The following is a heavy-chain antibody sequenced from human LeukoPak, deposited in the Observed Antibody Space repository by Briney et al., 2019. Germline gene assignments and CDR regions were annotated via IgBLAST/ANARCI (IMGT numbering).Heavy chain of an antibody. CDR1: GFTFSSYW. J-gene: IGHJ4*02. D-gene: IGHD3-16*02. Sequence: GGSLRLSCAASGFTFSSYWMSWVRQAPGKGLEWVANIKQDGSEKYYVDSVKGRFTISRDNAKNSLYLQMNSLRAEDTAVYYCARDLMDDYVWGSYRPSSYYFDYWGQGSLVTVSS. CDR3: ARDLMDDYVWGSYRPSSYYFDY. CDR2: IKQDGSEK. V-gene: IGHV3-7*01.